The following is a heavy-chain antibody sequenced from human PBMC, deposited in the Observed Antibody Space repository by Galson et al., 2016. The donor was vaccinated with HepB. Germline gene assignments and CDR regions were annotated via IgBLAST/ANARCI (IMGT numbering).Heavy chain of an antibody. CDR1: GFTLINYA. V-gene: IGHV3-64D*06. CDR3: VKGGYYDRKGFDY. D-gene: IGHD3-22*01. CDR2: ISTNGGYT. J-gene: IGHJ4*02. Sequence: SLRLSCAAPGFTLINYAMHWVRRAPGKGLEYVSTISTNGGYTNYADSVKGRFTISRDNSKNTLYLQMSSLRPEDTAVYYCVKGGYYDRKGFDYWGQGTLVTVSS.